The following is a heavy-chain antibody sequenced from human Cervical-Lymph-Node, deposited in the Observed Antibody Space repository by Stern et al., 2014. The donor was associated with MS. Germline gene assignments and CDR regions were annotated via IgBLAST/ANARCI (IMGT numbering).Heavy chain of an antibody. CDR3: ATDKAMLAPAPRGMDV. Sequence: QVQLLESGPGLVKPSQTLSLTCSVSGGSISSAGYYWTWIRQRPGQGLEWIGDIYFRGNTYYNPSLQSPLIISLDTFMNQLSLRLTSVTAADTAVYYFATDKAMLAPAPRGMDVWGQGTTVTV. CDR1: GGSISSAGYY. D-gene: IGHD2-2*01. V-gene: IGHV4-31*01. CDR2: IYFRGNT. J-gene: IGHJ6*02.